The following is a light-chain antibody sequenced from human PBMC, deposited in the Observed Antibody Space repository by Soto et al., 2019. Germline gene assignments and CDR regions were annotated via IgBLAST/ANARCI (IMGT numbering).Light chain of an antibody. J-gene: IGLJ3*02. Sequence: QSVLTQPASVSGSPGQSITISCTGTSSDVGGYNYVSWYQQHPGKAPKLMIYDVTNRPSGVSNRFSGSKSGNMASLTISGLQAEDEAVYYCSSYTSSSTPLVFAGGTKLTVL. CDR2: DVT. CDR1: SSDVGGYNY. CDR3: SSYTSSSTPLV. V-gene: IGLV2-14*01.